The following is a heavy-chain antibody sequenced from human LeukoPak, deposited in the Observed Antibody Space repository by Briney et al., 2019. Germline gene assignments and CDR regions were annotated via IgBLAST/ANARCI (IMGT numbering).Heavy chain of an antibody. D-gene: IGHD2-2*01. V-gene: IGHV4-59*01. CDR2: IYYSGST. CDR1: GGSISSYY. CDR3: ARLVCSSPSCYAQGVGYYYYYMDV. J-gene: IGHJ6*03. Sequence: PSETLSLTCTVSGGSISSYYWSWIRQPPGKGLEWIGYIYYSGSTNYNPSLKSRVTISVDTSKNQFSLKLSSVTAADTAVYYCARLVCSSPSCYAQGVGYYYYYMDVWGKGTTVTVSS.